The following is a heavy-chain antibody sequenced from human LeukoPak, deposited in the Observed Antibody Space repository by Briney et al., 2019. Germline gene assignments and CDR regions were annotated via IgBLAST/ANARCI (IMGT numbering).Heavy chain of an antibody. J-gene: IGHJ4*02. CDR2: ISSSGSST. V-gene: IGHV3-48*03. CDR1: GFTFSSYE. D-gene: IGHD6-19*01. Sequence: PGGSLRLSCAASGFTFSSYEMNWVRQAPGKGLEWVSYISSSGSSTHYADSVKGRFTISRDNAKNSLYLQMNSLRADDTAVYYCARDSQWLPDYWGQGTLVTVSS. CDR3: ARDSQWLPDY.